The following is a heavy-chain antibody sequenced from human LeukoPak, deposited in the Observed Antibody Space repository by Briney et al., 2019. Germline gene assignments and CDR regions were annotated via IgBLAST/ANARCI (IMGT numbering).Heavy chain of an antibody. Sequence: PGGSLRLSCEVSGFIFSNYGMHWVRQAPGKGLEWVALIWYDGRTKFHADSVKGRFTISRDNSANILYLQMSSLRVEDTAVYYCARDLAIGGGYWGQGTLVTVSS. CDR3: ARDLAIGGGY. V-gene: IGHV3-33*01. CDR1: GFIFSNYG. CDR2: IWYDGRTK. D-gene: IGHD3-10*01. J-gene: IGHJ4*02.